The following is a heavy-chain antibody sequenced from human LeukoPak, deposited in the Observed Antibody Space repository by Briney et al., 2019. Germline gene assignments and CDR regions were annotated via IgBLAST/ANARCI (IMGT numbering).Heavy chain of an antibody. CDR1: GFTLSTCG. V-gene: IGHV3-30*18. CDR3: AKDLYDNGWYNYFDP. Sequence: PGGSLRLSCAASGFTLSTCGMHWVRQAPGRERAGVELISHDGNSKQYADFAKGRFTISRDNSKNTLYLEMNSLRTEDTAVYHCAKDLYDNGWYNYFDPWGQGALVTVSS. CDR2: ISHDGNSK. J-gene: IGHJ5*02. D-gene: IGHD6-19*01.